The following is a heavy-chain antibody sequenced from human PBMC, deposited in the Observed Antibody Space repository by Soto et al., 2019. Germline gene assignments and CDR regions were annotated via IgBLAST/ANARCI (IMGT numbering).Heavy chain of an antibody. J-gene: IGHJ4*02. Sequence: SETLSLTCTVSGGSISSYYWSWIRQPPGKGLEWIGYIYYSGSTNYNPSLKSRITISVDTSKNQFSLKLSSVTAADTAVYYCARSWFGELPIDYWGQGTLVTVSS. V-gene: IGHV4-59*01. D-gene: IGHD3-10*01. CDR3: ARSWFGELPIDY. CDR1: GGSISSYY. CDR2: IYYSGST.